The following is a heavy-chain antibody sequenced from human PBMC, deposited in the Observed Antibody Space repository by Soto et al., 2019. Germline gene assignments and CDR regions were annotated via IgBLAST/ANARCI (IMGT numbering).Heavy chain of an antibody. CDR2: ISYDGSNK. CDR3: AKGTSSGYLLFDP. Sequence: PGGSLRLSCAASGFTFSSYGMHWVRQAPGKGLEWVAVISYDGSNKYYADSVKGRFTISRDNSKNTLYLQMNSLRAEDTAVYYCAKGTSSGYLLFDPWGQGTLVTVSS. J-gene: IGHJ5*02. CDR1: GFTFSSYG. V-gene: IGHV3-30*18. D-gene: IGHD3-22*01.